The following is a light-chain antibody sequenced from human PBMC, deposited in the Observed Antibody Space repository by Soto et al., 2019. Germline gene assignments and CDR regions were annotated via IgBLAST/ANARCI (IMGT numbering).Light chain of an antibody. V-gene: IGKV3-20*01. CDR1: QSVSSSN. CDR3: QQYGTSPPYT. J-gene: IGKJ2*01. CDR2: GTS. Sequence: EIVLTQSPVTLSLSPGERATLSCRASQSVSSSNLAWYQQKTGQAPRLLIYGTSSRATGIPDRFSGSGSGTDFTLTIIRLEPEDFAVYYCQQYGTSPPYTFGQGTKLEIK.